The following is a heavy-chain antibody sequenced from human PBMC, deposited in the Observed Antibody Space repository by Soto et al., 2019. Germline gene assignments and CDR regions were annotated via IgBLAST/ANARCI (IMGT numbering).Heavy chain of an antibody. CDR1: GFTVSSNY. D-gene: IGHD4-17*01. Sequence: EVQLVESGGGLVQPGGSLRLSCAASGFTVSSNYMSWVRQAPGKGLEWVSVIYSGGSTYYADSVKGRFTISRHNSKNTLYLQMNSLRAEDTAVYYCHAGGVLTTVTTDAFDIWGQGTMVTVSS. J-gene: IGHJ3*02. CDR2: IYSGGST. CDR3: HAGGVLTTVTTDAFDI. V-gene: IGHV3-53*04.